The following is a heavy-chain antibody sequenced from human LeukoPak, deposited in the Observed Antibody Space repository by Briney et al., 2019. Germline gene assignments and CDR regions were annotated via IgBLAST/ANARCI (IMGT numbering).Heavy chain of an antibody. Sequence: GASVKVSCKASGCSFTNYAMNWVRQAPGQGLEWMGWINTNTGNPTYAQGFTGRFVFSLDTSVSTAYLQISSLKAEDTAVYYCARGGDLLGYCSGGSCYSDFDHWGQGTLVTVSS. CDR2: INTNTGNP. CDR3: ARGGDLLGYCSGGSCYSDFDH. CDR1: GCSFTNYA. D-gene: IGHD2-15*01. J-gene: IGHJ4*02. V-gene: IGHV7-4-1*02.